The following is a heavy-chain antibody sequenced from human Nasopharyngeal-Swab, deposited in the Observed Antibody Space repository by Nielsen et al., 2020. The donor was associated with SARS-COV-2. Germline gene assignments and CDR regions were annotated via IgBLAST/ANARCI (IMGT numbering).Heavy chain of an antibody. D-gene: IGHD2-2*01. Sequence: SETLSLTCTVSGGSVSGGSYYWSWIRQPPGTGLEWIGYIYYSGSTNYNPSLKSRVTISVDTSKNQFSLKLSSVTAADTAVYYCARDPLVPAASDAFDIWGQGTMVTVSS. V-gene: IGHV4-61*01. CDR3: ARDPLVPAASDAFDI. J-gene: IGHJ3*02. CDR2: IYYSGST. CDR1: GGSVSGGSYY.